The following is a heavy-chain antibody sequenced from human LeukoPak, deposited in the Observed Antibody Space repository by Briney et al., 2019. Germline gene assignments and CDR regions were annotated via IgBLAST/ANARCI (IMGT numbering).Heavy chain of an antibody. V-gene: IGHV3-23*01. J-gene: IGHJ4*02. CDR2: ISGSGGST. CDR1: GFTFNTYG. D-gene: IGHD3-10*01. CDR3: AIPYGSGSPPAY. Sequence: HPGGSLRLSCAASGFTFNTYGMSWVRQAPGKGLEWVSSISGSGGSTYYADSVKGRFTISRDNSKNTLYLQMNSLRAEDTAVYYCAIPYGSGSPPAYWGQGTLVTVSS.